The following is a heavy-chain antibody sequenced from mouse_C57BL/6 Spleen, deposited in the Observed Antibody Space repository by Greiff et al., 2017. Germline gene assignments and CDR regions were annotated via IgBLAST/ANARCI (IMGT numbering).Heavy chain of an antibody. J-gene: IGHJ2*01. V-gene: IGHV1-69*01. CDR1: GYTFTSYW. D-gene: IGHD3-2*02. CDR2: IDPSDSYT. CDR3: ARDSSGQYYFDY. Sequence: QVQLQQPGAELVMPGASVKLSCKASGYTFTSYWMHWVKQRPGHGLAWIGEIDPSDSYTNYNQKFKGKSTLTVDKSSSPAYMQLSSLTSEDSAVYYCARDSSGQYYFDYWGQGTTLTVSS.